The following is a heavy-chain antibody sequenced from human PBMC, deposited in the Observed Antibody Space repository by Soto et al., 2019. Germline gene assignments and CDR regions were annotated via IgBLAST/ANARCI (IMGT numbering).Heavy chain of an antibody. CDR3: AKANIQLWLLGCYFDY. V-gene: IGHV3-23*01. D-gene: IGHD5-18*01. CDR1: GFTFSSYA. CDR2: ISGSGGST. Sequence: GGSLRLSCAASGFTFSSYAMSWVRQAPGKGLEWVSAISGSGGSTYYADSVKGRFTISRDNSKNMLYLQMNSLRAEDTAVYYCAKANIQLWLLGCYFDYWGQGTLVTVSS. J-gene: IGHJ4*02.